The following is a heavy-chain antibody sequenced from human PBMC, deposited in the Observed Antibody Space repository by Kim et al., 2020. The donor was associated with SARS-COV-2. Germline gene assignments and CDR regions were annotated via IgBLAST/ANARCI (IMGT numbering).Heavy chain of an antibody. Sequence: SPSFQGQVTISADKSISTAYLQWSSLKASDTAMYYCARQAEQWPNDAFDIWGQGTMVTVSS. CDR3: ARQAEQWPNDAFDI. V-gene: IGHV5-51*01. J-gene: IGHJ3*02. D-gene: IGHD1-1*01.